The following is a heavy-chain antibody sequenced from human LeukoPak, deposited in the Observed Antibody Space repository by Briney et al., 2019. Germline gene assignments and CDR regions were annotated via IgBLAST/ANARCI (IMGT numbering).Heavy chain of an antibody. CDR3: ARELQQLVRSGYYYYMDV. Sequence: ASVKVSCKASGYAFTGYYMHWVRQAPGQGLEWMGRINPNSGGTNYAQKFQGRVTMTRDTSISTAYMELSRLRSDDTAVYYCARELQQLVRSGYYYYMDVWGKGTTVTVSS. D-gene: IGHD6-13*01. V-gene: IGHV1-2*06. CDR1: GYAFTGYY. J-gene: IGHJ6*03. CDR2: INPNSGGT.